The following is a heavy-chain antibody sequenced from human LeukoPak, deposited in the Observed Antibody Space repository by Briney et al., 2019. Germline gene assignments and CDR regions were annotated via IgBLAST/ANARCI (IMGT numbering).Heavy chain of an antibody. D-gene: IGHD1-7*01. J-gene: IGHJ3*02. CDR1: GGSFSGYY. CDR3: ARLITGTTTAFDI. Sequence: SETLSLTCAVYGGSFSGYYWSWIRQPPGKGLEWIGRVYTSGSTHYNPSLKTRLTMSVDTSKNQFSLKLSSVTAADTAVYYCARLITGTTTAFDIWGQGTMVTVSS. CDR2: VYTSGST. V-gene: IGHV4-59*10.